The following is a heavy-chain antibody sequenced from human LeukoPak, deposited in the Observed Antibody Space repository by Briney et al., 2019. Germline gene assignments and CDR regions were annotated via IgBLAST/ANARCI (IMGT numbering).Heavy chain of an antibody. CDR2: INPNSGVT. Sequence: GASVKVSCKVSGYTLTELSIHWVRQAPGQGREWMGGINPNSGVTNYAQNFRGRLTMTRDTSISTAYMELSRLRSDDTAVYYCARNYYDSSGYYGGFQIWGPGTMVTVSS. CDR3: ARNYYDSSGYYGGFQI. J-gene: IGHJ3*02. CDR1: GYTLTELS. V-gene: IGHV1-2*02. D-gene: IGHD3-22*01.